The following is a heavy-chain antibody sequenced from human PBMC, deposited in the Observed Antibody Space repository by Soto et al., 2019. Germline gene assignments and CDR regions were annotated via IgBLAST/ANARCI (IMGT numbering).Heavy chain of an antibody. V-gene: IGHV3-21*01. CDR1: GFTFSSYS. CDR3: ASTYYYGWGSYYNSDY. CDR2: ISSSSSYI. D-gene: IGHD3-10*01. Sequence: PGGSLRLCCAASGFTFSSYSMNWVRQAPGKGLEWVSSISSSSSYIYYADSVKGRFTISRDNAKNSLYLQMNSLRAEDTAVYYCASTYYYGWGSYYNSDYWGQGTLVTVSS. J-gene: IGHJ4*02.